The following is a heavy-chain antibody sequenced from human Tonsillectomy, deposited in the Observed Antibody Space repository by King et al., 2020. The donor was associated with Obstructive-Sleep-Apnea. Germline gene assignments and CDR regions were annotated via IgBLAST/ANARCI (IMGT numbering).Heavy chain of an antibody. CDR3: TTSRRRWATSDY. CDR1: GFTFSNAW. D-gene: IGHD1-1*01. Sequence: VQLVESGGGLIKPGGSLRLSCAASGFTFSNAWMSWVRQAPGKGLEWVGRIKSKADGGTTDYAAPVRGRFTISRDDSKNTLFLQMNSLKTEDTAVYYCTTSRRRWATSDYWGQGTLVTVSS. V-gene: IGHV3-15*01. J-gene: IGHJ4*02. CDR2: IKSKADGGTT.